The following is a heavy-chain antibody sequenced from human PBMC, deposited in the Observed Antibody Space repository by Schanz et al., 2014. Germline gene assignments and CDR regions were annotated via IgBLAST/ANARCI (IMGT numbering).Heavy chain of an antibody. D-gene: IGHD6-13*01. V-gene: IGHV3-33*06. CDR1: GFTFSSYT. CDR3: AKDLAAVGVFDY. J-gene: IGHJ4*02. Sequence: VQLLESGGGLVRPGGSLRLSCAASGFTFSSYTMNWVRQAPGKGLEWVAIIWYDGNNKKYADSVKGRFTISRDNSKNTLYLQMNSLRAEDTAVYYCAKDLAAVGVFDYWGQGSLVTVSP. CDR2: IWYDGNNK.